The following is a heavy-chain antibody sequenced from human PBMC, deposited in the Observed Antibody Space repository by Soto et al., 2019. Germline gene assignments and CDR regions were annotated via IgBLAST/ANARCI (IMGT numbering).Heavy chain of an antibody. J-gene: IGHJ6*02. D-gene: IGHD4-4*01. CDR1: GYTFTSYG. CDR2: ISAYNGNT. V-gene: IGHV1-18*04. CDR3: ARTDYSEYYYYGMDV. Sequence: ASVKVSCKASGYTFTSYGISWVRQAPGQGLEWMGWISAYNGNTNYAQKLQGRVTMTTDTSTSTAYMELRSLGSDDTAVYYCARTDYSEYYYYGMDVWGQGTTVTVSS.